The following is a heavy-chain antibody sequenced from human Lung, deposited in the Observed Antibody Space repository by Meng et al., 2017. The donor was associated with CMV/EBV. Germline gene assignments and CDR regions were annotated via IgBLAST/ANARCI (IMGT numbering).Heavy chain of an antibody. D-gene: IGHD3-9*01. CDR1: GYNFW. V-gene: IGHV5-51*01. CDR3: ARLSDDILTGYFVPPFDY. J-gene: IGHJ4*01. Sequence: GGSLRLXCEAPGYNFWIGWVRQMPGKGLEWMGIIYLRDSETKYSPSFQGQVTISADKSINTAYLQWSSLKASDTAMYYCARLSDDILTGYFVPPFDYWGHGTLVTVSS. CDR2: IYLRDSET.